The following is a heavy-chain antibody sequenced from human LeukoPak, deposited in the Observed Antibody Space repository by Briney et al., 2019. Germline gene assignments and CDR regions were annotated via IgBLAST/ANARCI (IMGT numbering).Heavy chain of an antibody. CDR1: GFTFRPHT. J-gene: IGHJ4*02. D-gene: IGHD1-26*01. CDR2: ITGTSSYI. CDR3: ARDGSYYGGYYFDS. Sequence: GGSLRLSCAVSGFTFRPHTMNWVRQPPGKGLEWVSSITGTSSYIYYADSVQGRFTISRDDAKNSLSLHMNSLRAEDTAVYYCARDGSYYGGYYFDSWGLGTLVTVSS. V-gene: IGHV3-21*01.